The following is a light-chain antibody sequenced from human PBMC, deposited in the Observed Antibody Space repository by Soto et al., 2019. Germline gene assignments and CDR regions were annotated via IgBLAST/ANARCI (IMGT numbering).Light chain of an antibody. CDR3: SLYTSSSTFV. V-gene: IGLV2-18*01. CDR2: EVS. Sequence: QSSLTQPRSVSGSPGQSVTISCTGTSSDVGSYNRVSWYQQSPGTAPKLMIYEVSNRPSGVSDRFSGSKSGNTASLTISGLQAEDEADYYCSLYTSSSTFVFGTGTKVNVL. CDR1: SSDVGSYNR. J-gene: IGLJ1*01.